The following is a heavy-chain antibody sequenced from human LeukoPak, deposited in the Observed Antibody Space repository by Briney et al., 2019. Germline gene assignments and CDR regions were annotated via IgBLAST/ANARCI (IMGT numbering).Heavy chain of an antibody. V-gene: IGHV3-74*01. CDR2: INNDGSGT. CDR3: ARDHHRRLYDSQARDTFDI. CDR1: GFTFSDYW. D-gene: IGHD3-22*01. Sequence: PGGSLRLSCAASGFTFSDYWMHWVRQTPGKGLVWVSHINNDGSGTNYADSVKGRFTISRDNAKKSLYLQMNSLRAEDTAVYYCARDHHRRLYDSQARDTFDIWGQGTMVTVSS. J-gene: IGHJ3*02.